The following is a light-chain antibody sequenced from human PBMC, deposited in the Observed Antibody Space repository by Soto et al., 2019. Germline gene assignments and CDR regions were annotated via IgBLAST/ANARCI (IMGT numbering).Light chain of an antibody. Sequence: ELLLTQSPGTLSLSPGERATLSCRVGHSVSSRYLAWYQQKPGQAPRLLIHGASTRATGIAARLSGSGYGTELTITISGIKSEDFATYYCQQYNNWTVTFGGGTQVDIK. CDR3: QQYNNWTVT. V-gene: IGKV3D-15*01. J-gene: IGKJ4*01. CDR2: GAS. CDR1: HSVSSRY.